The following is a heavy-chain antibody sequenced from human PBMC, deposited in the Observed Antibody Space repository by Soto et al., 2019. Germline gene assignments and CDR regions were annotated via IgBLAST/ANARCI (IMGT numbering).Heavy chain of an antibody. D-gene: IGHD2-2*01. V-gene: IGHV4-39*01. CDR2: IYYSGST. CDR3: ARPSTSDYYGMDV. CDR1: GGSISSSSYY. Sequence: SETLSLTCTVSGGSISSSSYYWGWIRQPPGKGLEWIGSIYYSGSTYYNPSLKSRVTISVDTSKNQFSLRLSSVTAADTAVYYCARPSTSDYYGMDVWGQGTTVTVSS. J-gene: IGHJ6*02.